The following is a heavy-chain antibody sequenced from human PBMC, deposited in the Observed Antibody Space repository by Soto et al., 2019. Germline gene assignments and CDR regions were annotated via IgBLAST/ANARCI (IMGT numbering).Heavy chain of an antibody. CDR3: ARDSGSYSSGWYFGY. Sequence: GGSLRLSCAASGFTFSSYSMNWVRQAPGKGLEWVSSISSSSSYIYYADSVKGRFTISRDNAKNSLYLRMNSLRAEDTAVYYCARDSGSYSSGWYFGYWGQGTLVTVSS. V-gene: IGHV3-21*01. J-gene: IGHJ4*02. D-gene: IGHD6-19*01. CDR2: ISSSSSYI. CDR1: GFTFSSYS.